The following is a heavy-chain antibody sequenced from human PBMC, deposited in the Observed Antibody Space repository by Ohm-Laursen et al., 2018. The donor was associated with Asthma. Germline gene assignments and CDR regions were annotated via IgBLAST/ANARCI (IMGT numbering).Heavy chain of an antibody. J-gene: IGHJ4*02. CDR1: GFTFSSYG. CDR2: IWYDGSNK. Sequence: SLRLSCTASGFTFSSYGMHWVRQAPGKGLEWVAVIWYDGSNKYYADSVKGRFTISRDNSKNTLYLQMNSLRAEDTAVYYCAKEYSIFGVVTLPEIDYWGQGTLVTVSS. D-gene: IGHD3-3*01. CDR3: AKEYSIFGVVTLPEIDY. V-gene: IGHV3-33*06.